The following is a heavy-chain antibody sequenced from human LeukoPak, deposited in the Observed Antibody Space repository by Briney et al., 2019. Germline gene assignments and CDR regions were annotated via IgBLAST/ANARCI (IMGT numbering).Heavy chain of an antibody. D-gene: IGHD3-22*01. CDR1: GFTFTSSS. CDR3: AAVFGSGYYYYFDY. V-gene: IGHV1-58*02. J-gene: IGHJ4*02. CDR2: IAVGSGNT. Sequence: SVKVSCKASGFTFTSSSMQWVRQARGQRLEWIGWIAVGSGNTNYAQKFQGRVTITGDMSTSTAYMELSSLRSEDTAVYYCAAVFGSGYYYYFDYWGQGTLVTVSS.